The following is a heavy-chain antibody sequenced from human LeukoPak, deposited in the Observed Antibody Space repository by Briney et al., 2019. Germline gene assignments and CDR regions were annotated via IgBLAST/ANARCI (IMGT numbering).Heavy chain of an antibody. CDR3: ARGGRGVIAARHDY. CDR2: ISSSSSTI. J-gene: IGHJ4*02. CDR1: GFTSSSYS. Sequence: GGSLRLSCAASGFTSSSYSMNWVRQAPGKGLEWVSYISSSSSTIYYADSVKGRFTISRDNAKNSLYLQMNSLRAEDTAVYYCARGGRGVIAARHDYWGQGTLVTVSS. V-gene: IGHV3-48*01. D-gene: IGHD6-6*01.